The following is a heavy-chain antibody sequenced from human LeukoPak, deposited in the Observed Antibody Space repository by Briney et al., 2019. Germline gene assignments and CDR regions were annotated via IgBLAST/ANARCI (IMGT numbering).Heavy chain of an antibody. D-gene: IGHD3-16*01. CDR1: GFTFDDYA. CDR2: VNSDGSGT. Sequence: GGSLRLSCAASGFTFDDYAMHWVRQAPGKGLVWVSHVNSDGSGTDYADSVKGRFTISRDNAKNTLYLQMNSLRVEDTAVYYCVCLGLGGLSLDWGQGTLVTVSS. CDR3: VCLGLGGLSLD. J-gene: IGHJ4*02. V-gene: IGHV3-74*01.